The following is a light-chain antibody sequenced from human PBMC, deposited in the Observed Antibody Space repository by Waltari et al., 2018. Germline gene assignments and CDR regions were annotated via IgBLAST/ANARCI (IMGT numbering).Light chain of an antibody. V-gene: IGKV1-39*01. CDR1: QSISSY. J-gene: IGKJ1*01. CDR2: AAS. Sequence: DIQITPSPFSLSASVGDRVTITCRACQSISSYLNWYQQKPRKAPKLLIYAASRLQSGTPSRCRGRGSGGDVTLSISSLQPEDFSTYCCRPRYSQTRTFGQGTKVEIK. CDR3: RPRYSQTRT.